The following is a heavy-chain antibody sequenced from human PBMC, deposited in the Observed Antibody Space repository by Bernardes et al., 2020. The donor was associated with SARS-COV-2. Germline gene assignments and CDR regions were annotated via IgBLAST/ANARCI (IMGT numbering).Heavy chain of an antibody. Sequence: SLRLSCAASGFTFSDYGMHWVRQAPGKGLEWVAVISYAGSNKYFADSVKGRFTISRDNSKNTLYLQMNSLRAEDTAVYYCARWSGYIVDYWGQGTLVIVSS. V-gene: IGHV3-30*03. CDR3: ARWSGYIVDY. CDR2: ISYAGSNK. J-gene: IGHJ4*02. D-gene: IGHD3-3*01. CDR1: GFTFSDYG.